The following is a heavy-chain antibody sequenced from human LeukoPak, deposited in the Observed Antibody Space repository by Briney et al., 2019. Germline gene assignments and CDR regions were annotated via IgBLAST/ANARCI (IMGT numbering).Heavy chain of an antibody. V-gene: IGHV3-23*01. CDR3: AKEGIAGDFDY. CDR2: ISGSGHST. CDR1: GLSFSSYA. Sequence: PGGSLRLSCAASGLSFSSYAMSWFRQAPGKGLEWVSAISGSGHSTYYADSVKGRFTISRDNSKNTLYLQMNSLRAEDTAVYYCAKEGIAGDFDYWGQGTLVTVSS. J-gene: IGHJ4*02. D-gene: IGHD6-13*01.